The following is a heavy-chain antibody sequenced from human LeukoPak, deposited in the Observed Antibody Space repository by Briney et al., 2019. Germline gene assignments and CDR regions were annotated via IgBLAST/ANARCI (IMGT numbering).Heavy chain of an antibody. CDR2: ISYDGSNK. V-gene: IGHV3-30*18. CDR1: GFTFTAYA. D-gene: IGHD5-12*01. J-gene: IGHJ4*02. Sequence: GGSLRLSCAASGFTFTAYAMSWFRQTPGKGLEWVAVISYDGSNKYYADSVKGRFTISRDNSKNTLYLQMNSLRAEDTAVYYCAKVRGYDLLGIDYWGQGTLVTVSS. CDR3: AKVRGYDLLGIDY.